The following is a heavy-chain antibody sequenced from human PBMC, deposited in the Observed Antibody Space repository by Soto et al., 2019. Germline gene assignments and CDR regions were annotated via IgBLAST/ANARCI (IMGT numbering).Heavy chain of an antibody. J-gene: IGHJ3*02. D-gene: IGHD3-10*01. CDR1: GGSISSYY. CDR3: ARRCIMVRGDAFDI. Sequence: QVQLQESGPGLVKPSETLSLTCTVSGGSISSYYWSWIRQPPGKGLEWIGYIYYSGSTNYNPSLKGRVTTAVDTANNPFTLKLSSVTAADTAVYYCARRCIMVRGDAFDIWGQGSMVTVSS. CDR2: IYYSGST. V-gene: IGHV4-59*08.